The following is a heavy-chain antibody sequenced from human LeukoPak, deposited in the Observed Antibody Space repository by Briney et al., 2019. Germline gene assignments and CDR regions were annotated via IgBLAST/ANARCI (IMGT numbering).Heavy chain of an antibody. D-gene: IGHD1-26*01. Sequence: SETLSLTCTVSGGSISSYYWSWIRQPPGKGLEWIGYIYYSGSTNYNPSLKSRVTISVDTSKNQFSLKLSSVTAADTAVYYCARIRWGWELLAPSHYYGMDVWGQGTTVTVSS. CDR1: GGSISSYY. V-gene: IGHV4-59*12. CDR3: ARIRWGWELLAPSHYYGMDV. J-gene: IGHJ6*02. CDR2: IYYSGST.